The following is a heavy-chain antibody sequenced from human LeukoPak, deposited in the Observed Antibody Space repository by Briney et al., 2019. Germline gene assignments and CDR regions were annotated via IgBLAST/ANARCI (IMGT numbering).Heavy chain of an antibody. CDR2: INPNSGGT. V-gene: IGHV1-2*02. J-gene: IGHJ4*02. CDR1: GYTFTGYY. D-gene: IGHD3-22*01. Sequence: ASVKVSCKASGYTFTGYYMHWVRQAPGQGLEWMGWINPNSGGTNYAQKLQGRVTMTTDTSTSTAYMELRSLRSDDTAVYYCARDAWYYDSSGYYYGYWGQGTLVTVSS. CDR3: ARDAWYYDSSGYYYGY.